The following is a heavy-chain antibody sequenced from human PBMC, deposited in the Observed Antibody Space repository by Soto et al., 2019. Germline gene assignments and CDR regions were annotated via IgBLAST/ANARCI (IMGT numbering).Heavy chain of an antibody. Sequence: PSETLSLTCTVSGGSISSGDYYWSWIRQPPGKGLEWIGYIYYSGSTYYNPSLKSRVTISVDTSKNQFSLKLSSVTAADTAVYYCARGSGTMIVVAPIGSYFDYWGQGTLVTVS. J-gene: IGHJ4*02. CDR1: GGSISSGDYY. CDR3: ARGSGTMIVVAPIGSYFDY. CDR2: IYYSGST. D-gene: IGHD3-22*01. V-gene: IGHV4-30-4*01.